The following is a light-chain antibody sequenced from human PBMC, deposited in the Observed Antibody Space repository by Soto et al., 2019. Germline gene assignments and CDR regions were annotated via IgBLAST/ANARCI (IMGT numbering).Light chain of an antibody. CDR3: QQYKDYPLT. V-gene: IGKV1-5*03. Sequence: DIQMTQSPSTLSASIGDGVTISCRASQSIDSSLAWYQQKSGKAPKVVITKASILEGGVPSRFSGSVSGTEFTLTISNLQPDDFATYYCQQYKDYPLTFGGGTKVDIK. CDR1: QSIDSS. CDR2: KAS. J-gene: IGKJ4*01.